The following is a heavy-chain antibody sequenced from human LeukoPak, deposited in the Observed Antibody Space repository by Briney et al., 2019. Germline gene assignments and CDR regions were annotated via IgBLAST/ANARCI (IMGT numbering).Heavy chain of an antibody. J-gene: IGHJ4*02. Sequence: ASVKVSCKASGYTFTGYYMHWVRQAPGQGLEWMGWINPNSGGTNYAQKFQGRVTMTRDTSISTAYMELSRLRSDDTAVYYCASSRGYSYGTLGYWDQGTLVTVSS. CDR1: GYTFTGYY. D-gene: IGHD5-18*01. V-gene: IGHV1-2*02. CDR3: ASSRGYSYGTLGY. CDR2: INPNSGGT.